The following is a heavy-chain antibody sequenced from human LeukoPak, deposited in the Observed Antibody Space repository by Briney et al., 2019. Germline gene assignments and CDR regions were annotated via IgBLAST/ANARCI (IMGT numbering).Heavy chain of an antibody. CDR2: IYHSGST. V-gene: IGHV4-38-2*02. J-gene: IGHJ3*02. D-gene: IGHD3-3*01. CDR3: ARACTPDYDFWSGPNAFDI. Sequence: SETLSLTCTVSGYSISSGYYWGWIRQHPGKGLEWIGSIYHSGSTYYNPSLKSRVTISVDTSKNQFSLKLSSVTAADTAVYYCARACTPDYDFWSGPNAFDIWGQGTMVTVSS. CDR1: GYSISSGYY.